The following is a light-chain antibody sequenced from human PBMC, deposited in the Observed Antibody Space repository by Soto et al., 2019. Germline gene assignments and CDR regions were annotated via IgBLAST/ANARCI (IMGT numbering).Light chain of an antibody. CDR1: SSNIGTNY. V-gene: IGLV1-51*01. Sequence: QSVLTQPPSVSAAPGQKVTISCSGSSSNIGTNYVPWYQQLPGTAPKLLIYDNDERPSGIPDRFSGSKSDTSATLGITGLQTGDEADYYCGTWDTSLSAGVFGGGTKVTVL. CDR2: DND. CDR3: GTWDTSLSAGV. J-gene: IGLJ2*01.